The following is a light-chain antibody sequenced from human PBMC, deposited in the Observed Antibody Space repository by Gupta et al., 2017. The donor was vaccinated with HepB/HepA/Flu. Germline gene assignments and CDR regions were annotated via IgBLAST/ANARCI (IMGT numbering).Light chain of an antibody. V-gene: IGLV3-21*03. CDR1: DIETKS. CDR3: QVRDTRTDQWI. CDR2: DDT. J-gene: IGLJ2*01. Sequence: SYVLTQPSSVSVAPGKTATLTCGGKDIETKSVHWYQQRPGQAPVLVVYDDTDRPPGIPERFSGSNSGNTASLTITRVEAGDEADYYCQVRDTRTDQWIFGGGTQLTVL.